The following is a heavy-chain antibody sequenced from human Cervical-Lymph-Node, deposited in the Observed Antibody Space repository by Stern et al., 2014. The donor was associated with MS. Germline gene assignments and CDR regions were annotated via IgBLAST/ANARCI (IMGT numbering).Heavy chain of an antibody. V-gene: IGHV3-33*01. Sequence: MQLVESGGGVVQPGRSLRLSCAASGFTFSSYGMHWVRQAPGKGLEWVAVIWYDGSNKYYADSVKGRFTISRDNSKNTLYLQMNSLRTEDTAVYYCASLGWSRSGMDVWGQGTTVTVSS. CDR3: ASLGWSRSGMDV. J-gene: IGHJ6*02. CDR2: IWYDGSNK. CDR1: GFTFSSYG. D-gene: IGHD1-14*01.